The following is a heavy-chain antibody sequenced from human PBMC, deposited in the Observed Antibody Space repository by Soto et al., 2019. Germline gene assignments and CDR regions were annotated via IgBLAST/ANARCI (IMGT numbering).Heavy chain of an antibody. V-gene: IGHV4-39*01. CDR3: ASSWYYYYYGMDV. D-gene: IGHD6-13*01. Sequence: SETLSLTCTVSGGSISSSSYYWGWIRQPPGKGLEWIGSIYYSGSTYYNPSLKSRVTISVDTSKNQFSLKLSSVTAADTAVYYCASSWYYYYYGMDVWGQGTTVTVSS. J-gene: IGHJ6*02. CDR2: IYYSGST. CDR1: GGSISSSSYY.